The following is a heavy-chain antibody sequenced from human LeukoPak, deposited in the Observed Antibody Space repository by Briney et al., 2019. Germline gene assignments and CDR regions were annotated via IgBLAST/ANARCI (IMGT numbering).Heavy chain of an antibody. V-gene: IGHV3-48*04. CDR2: ITTSGGAK. J-gene: IGHJ4*02. CDR1: GFTFSSYS. Sequence: GGSLRLSCAASGFTFSSYSMNWVRQAPGKGLEWISYITTSGGAKNYADSVKGRFTISRDNAKNTVYLQMNSLRAEDTAVYYCARDLGWAVAGPSGHYWGQGTLVTVSA. CDR3: ARDLGWAVAGPSGHY. D-gene: IGHD6-19*01.